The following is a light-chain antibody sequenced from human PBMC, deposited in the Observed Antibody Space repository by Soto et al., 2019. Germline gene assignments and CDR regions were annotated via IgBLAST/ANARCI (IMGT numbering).Light chain of an antibody. CDR3: QHYNSYSEA. CDR1: QGISSY. Sequence: DIQMTQSPSSLSASVGDRVTISCRMSQGISSYLAWYQQKPGKAPELLIYAASTLQSGVPSRFSGSGSGTEFTLTISSLQPDDFATYYCQHYNSYSEAFGQGTKVDIK. CDR2: AAS. J-gene: IGKJ1*01. V-gene: IGKV1-16*01.